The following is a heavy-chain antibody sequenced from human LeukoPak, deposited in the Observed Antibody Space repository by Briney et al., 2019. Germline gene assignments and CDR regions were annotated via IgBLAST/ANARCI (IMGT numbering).Heavy chain of an antibody. J-gene: IGHJ5*01. CDR2: INPNSGGT. Sequence: ASVKVSCTASGYTFTGYYMHWVRQAPGQGLEWMGWINPNSGGTNYAQKFQGRVTMTRDTSISTAYMELSRLRSDDTAVYYCARGVAKGCSSTSCYYRTWGQEPWSPSPQ. CDR1: GYTFTGYY. D-gene: IGHD2-2*01. V-gene: IGHV1-2*02. CDR3: ARGVAKGCSSTSCYYRT.